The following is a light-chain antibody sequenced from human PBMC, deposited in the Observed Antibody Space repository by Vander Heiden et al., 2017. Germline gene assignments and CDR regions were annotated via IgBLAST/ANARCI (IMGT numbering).Light chain of an antibody. J-gene: IGKJ2*01. CDR1: QSVRNSY. CDR2: GAS. CDR3: QQYGTAPPYT. V-gene: IGKV3-20*01. Sequence: EIVLTQSPGTLSLYPGERATLSCRARQSVRNSYLAWYQQKPGQAPRLLIYGASIRATGIPGRFSGSGSGTDFTLTIRGLEPEDFAVYYCQQYGTAPPYTFGQGTKLEIK.